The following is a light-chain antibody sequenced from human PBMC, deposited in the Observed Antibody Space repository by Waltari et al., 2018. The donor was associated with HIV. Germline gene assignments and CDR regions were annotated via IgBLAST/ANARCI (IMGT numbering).Light chain of an antibody. J-gene: IGLJ2*01. CDR3: SSYTNTDILL. Sequence: QSALTQPVSVSGSPGQSITISCTGANTDIGLYNLVSWYRQHPDKAPQLVIYGVNTRPSGFSDRFSGSKSGNTASLTISSLQAEDEADYYCSSYTNTDILLFGGGTKLTVL. V-gene: IGLV2-14*01. CDR2: GVN. CDR1: NTDIGLYNL.